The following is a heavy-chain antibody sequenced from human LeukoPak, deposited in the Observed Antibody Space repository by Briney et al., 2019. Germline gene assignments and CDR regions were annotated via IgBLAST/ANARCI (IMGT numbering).Heavy chain of an antibody. Sequence: ASVKVSCKASGYTFTNYDINWVLQATGQGLEWMGWMNPNSGNTAYAQKFQGRVTMTRNASISTAYMELISLRSEDTAVYYCARTSLYATNHDAFDIWGQGTMVTVSS. V-gene: IGHV1-8*01. CDR2: MNPNSGNT. CDR3: ARTSLYATNHDAFDI. CDR1: GYTFTNYD. J-gene: IGHJ3*02. D-gene: IGHD2-8*01.